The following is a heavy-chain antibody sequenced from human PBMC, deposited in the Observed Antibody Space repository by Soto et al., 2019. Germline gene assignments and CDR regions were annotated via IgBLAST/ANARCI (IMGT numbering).Heavy chain of an antibody. CDR2: ISFDGSNT. Sequence: QVQLVESGGGVVQPGRSLRLSCAASGFTFSSYGMHWVRQAPDKGLEWVAGISFDGSNTFYADSVKGRFSISRDNSKNTVNLQMNSLRPDDTAVFYCAKATSWGWLQRPMDDAFDIWGQGTMVTVSS. J-gene: IGHJ3*02. V-gene: IGHV3-30*18. D-gene: IGHD5-12*01. CDR1: GFTFSSYG. CDR3: AKATSWGWLQRPMDDAFDI.